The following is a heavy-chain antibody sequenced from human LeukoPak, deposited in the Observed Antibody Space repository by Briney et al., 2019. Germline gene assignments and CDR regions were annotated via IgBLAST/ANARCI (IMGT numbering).Heavy chain of an antibody. CDR3: ARISSWLPLDY. V-gene: IGHV3-20*04. CDR2: INWNGGST. J-gene: IGHJ4*02. Sequence: GGSLRLSCAASGFTFDDYGMSWVRQAPGKGLEWVSGINWNGGSTGYADSVKGRFTISRDNAKNSLYLKMNSLRAEDTALYYCARISSWLPLDYWGQGTLVTVSS. CDR1: GFTFDDYG. D-gene: IGHD6-13*01.